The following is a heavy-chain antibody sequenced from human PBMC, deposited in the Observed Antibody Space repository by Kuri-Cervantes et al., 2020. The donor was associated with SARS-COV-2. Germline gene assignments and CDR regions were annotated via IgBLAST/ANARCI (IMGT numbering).Heavy chain of an antibody. CDR1: GFTFSSYA. Sequence: LSLTCAASGFTFSSYAMSWVRQAPGKGLEWVSAISGSGGSTYYADSVKGRFTISRDSSKNTLYLQMNSLRAEDTAVYYCTMGDWFDPWGQGTLVTVSS. D-gene: IGHD3-10*01. V-gene: IGHV3-23*01. J-gene: IGHJ5*02. CDR3: TMGDWFDP. CDR2: ISGSGGST.